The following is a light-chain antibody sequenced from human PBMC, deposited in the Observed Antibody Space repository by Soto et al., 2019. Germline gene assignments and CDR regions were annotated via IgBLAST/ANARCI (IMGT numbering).Light chain of an antibody. CDR2: DAI. CDR3: QQANSFPIT. Sequence: EKLMSQSPATLSVSPGERVTLSCRASQNIHNHMSWFLQKPGQTPRLLIYDAIIRAADVPARFSGSWSGTEFTLTINSLQSEDFATYYCQQANSFPITFGQGTRLEIK. V-gene: IGKV3-15*01. J-gene: IGKJ5*01. CDR1: QNIHNH.